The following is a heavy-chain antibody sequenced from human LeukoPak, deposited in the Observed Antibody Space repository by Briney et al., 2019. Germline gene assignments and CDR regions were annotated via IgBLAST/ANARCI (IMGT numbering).Heavy chain of an antibody. CDR2: ISYDGSNK. J-gene: IGHJ4*02. V-gene: IGHV3-30*18. Sequence: PGGSLRLSCAASGFTFSSYGMHWVRQAPGKGLEWVAVISYDGSNKYYADSVKGRFTVSRDNSKNTLYLQMNSLRAEDTAVYYCVKDSTHFRVWDSYDTAGLNYWGQGTLVTVFS. CDR3: VKDSTHFRVWDSYDTAGLNY. CDR1: GFTFSSYG. D-gene: IGHD3-22*01.